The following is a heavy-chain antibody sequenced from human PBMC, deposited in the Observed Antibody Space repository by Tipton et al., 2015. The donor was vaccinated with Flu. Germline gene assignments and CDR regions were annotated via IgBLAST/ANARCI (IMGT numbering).Heavy chain of an antibody. CDR3: ARSRGIAAAVSYYYMDV. D-gene: IGHD6-13*01. J-gene: IGHJ6*03. Sequence: TLSLTCAVYGGSFSGYYWSWIRQPPGKGLEWIGEINHSGSTNYNPSLKSRVTISVDTSKNQFSLKLSSVTAADTAVYYCARSRGIAAAVSYYYMDVWGKGTTVTVSS. CDR2: INHSGST. CDR1: GGSFSGYY. V-gene: IGHV4-34*01.